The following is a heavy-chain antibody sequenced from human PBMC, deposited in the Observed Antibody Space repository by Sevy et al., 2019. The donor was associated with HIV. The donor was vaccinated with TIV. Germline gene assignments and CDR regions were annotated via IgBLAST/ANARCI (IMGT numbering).Heavy chain of an antibody. V-gene: IGHV3-66*02. D-gene: IGHD6-19*01. Sequence: GGSLRLSCAISGFTVNDKYIIWVRQAPGTGLEWVSVIFSSGSTYYADSAKGRFTISRDNSKNTVDLQMNSVRAEDTAVYYCVSRFLSYRSGWSYFDYWGQGTLVTVSS. J-gene: IGHJ4*02. CDR1: GFTVNDKY. CDR2: IFSSGST. CDR3: VSRFLSYRSGWSYFDY.